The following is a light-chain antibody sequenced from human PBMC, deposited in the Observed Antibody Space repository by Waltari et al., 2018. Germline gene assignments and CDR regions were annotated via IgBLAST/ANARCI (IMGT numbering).Light chain of an antibody. Sequence: QSALTQPASVSGSPGQSITISCTGSRSDVGRYDLVSWYQHHPDKAPQVIIFEDSKRPSGVSNRFSGSKSGNTASLTISGLQAEDEADYYCCSYADSRTWVLGGGTKLTVL. CDR3: CSYADSRTWV. CDR1: RSDVGRYDL. J-gene: IGLJ3*02. V-gene: IGLV2-23*01. CDR2: EDS.